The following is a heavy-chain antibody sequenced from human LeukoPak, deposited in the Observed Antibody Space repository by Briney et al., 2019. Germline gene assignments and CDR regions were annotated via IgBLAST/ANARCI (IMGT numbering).Heavy chain of an antibody. CDR1: GGSISSNN. V-gene: IGHV4-4*07. J-gene: IGHJ4*02. CDR3: ARDLYGPIFGVVIGRIRFDY. CDR2: IYTSGSA. D-gene: IGHD3-3*01. Sequence: SETLSLTCTGSGGSISSNNWSWIRQPAGQGLEWIGRIYTSGSANYNPSLKRRVTMSVDTSKNQFSLKLSSVTAADTAVYYCARDLYGPIFGVVIGRIRFDYWGQGTLVTVSS.